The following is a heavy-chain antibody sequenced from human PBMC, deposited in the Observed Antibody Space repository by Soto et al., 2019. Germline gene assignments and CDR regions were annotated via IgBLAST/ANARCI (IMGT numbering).Heavy chain of an antibody. J-gene: IGHJ4*02. CDR1: VGSVCSSRWS. CDR3: SRVSATFLRFFDY. CDR2: ISYSAST. Sequence: VGSVCSSRWSPNYIQQPTGKGLEWIGYISYSASTNYNPSLKSRVPISVDTSKNQFSLKLGSMTAADKDVYSCSRVSATFLRFFDYSGQGTLVT. V-gene: IGHV4-61*01. D-gene: IGHD1-26*01.